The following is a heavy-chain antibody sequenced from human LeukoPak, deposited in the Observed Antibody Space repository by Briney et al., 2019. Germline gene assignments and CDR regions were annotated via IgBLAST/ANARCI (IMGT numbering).Heavy chain of an antibody. CDR2: MNPNSGNT. D-gene: IGHD2-2*01. CDR3: ARGLGYCSSTSCPRGYWFDP. Sequence: ASVKVSCKASRYTFTSYDINWVRQATGQGLEWMGWMNPNSGNTGYAQKFQGRVTMARNTSISTAYMELSSLRSEDTAVYYCARGLGYCSSTSCPRGYWFDPWGQGTLVTVSS. J-gene: IGHJ5*02. V-gene: IGHV1-8*01. CDR1: RYTFTSYD.